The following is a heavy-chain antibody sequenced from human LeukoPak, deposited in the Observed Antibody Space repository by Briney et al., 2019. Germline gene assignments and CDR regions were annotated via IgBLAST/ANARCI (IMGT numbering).Heavy chain of an antibody. CDR2: INPNSGGT. V-gene: IGHV1-2*02. J-gene: IGHJ4*02. Sequence: GASVTVSCKASGYTFTGYYMHWVRQAPGQGREWMGWINPNSGGTNYAQKFQGRVTITRDTSISTAYMELSRLRSDDTAVYYCAARRGYSYGYDYWGQGTLVTVSS. CDR3: AARRGYSYGYDY. D-gene: IGHD5-18*01. CDR1: GYTFTGYY.